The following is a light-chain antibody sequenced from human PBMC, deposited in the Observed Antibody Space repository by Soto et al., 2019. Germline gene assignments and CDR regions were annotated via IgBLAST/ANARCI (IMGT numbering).Light chain of an antibody. Sequence: QPALTQPASVSGSPGQSITISCTGTSSDVGGYNYVSWYQQHPGKAAKLMIYDVSNRPSGVSNRFSGSKSGNTASLTISGLQAEDEADYYCSSYTSSSTLEVFGTGTKLTVL. V-gene: IGLV2-14*01. CDR2: DVS. J-gene: IGLJ1*01. CDR3: SSYTSSSTLEV. CDR1: SSDVGGYNY.